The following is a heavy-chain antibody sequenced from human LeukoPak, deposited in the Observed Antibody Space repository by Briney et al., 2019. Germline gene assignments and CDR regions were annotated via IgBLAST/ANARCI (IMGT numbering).Heavy chain of an antibody. CDR3: ARNSVTIFGVVMIDY. CDR2: TYTSGST. D-gene: IGHD3-3*01. V-gene: IGHV4-4*07. J-gene: IGHJ4*02. CDR1: GRSISSYY. Sequence: SQTLSLTCTVSGRSISSYYWSWIRQPAGKGLEWIGRTYTSGSTNYNPSLKTRATMSVDTSKNQFSLKLSSVTAADTAVYYCARNSVTIFGVVMIDYWGQGTLVTVSS.